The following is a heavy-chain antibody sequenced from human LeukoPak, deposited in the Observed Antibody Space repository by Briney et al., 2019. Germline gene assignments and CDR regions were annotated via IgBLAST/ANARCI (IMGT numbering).Heavy chain of an antibody. J-gene: IGHJ6*02. CDR2: MNPNSGNT. CDR1: GYTFTSYD. D-gene: IGHD3-10*01. CDR3: AGHLIPYMVRGVIPYYYYGMDV. V-gene: IGHV1-8*01. Sequence: ASVKVSCKASGYTFTSYDINWVRQATGQGLEWMGWMNPNSGNTGYAQKFQGRVTMTRDTSTSTVYMELSSLRSEDTAVYYCAGHLIPYMVRGVIPYYYYGMDVWGQGTTVTVSS.